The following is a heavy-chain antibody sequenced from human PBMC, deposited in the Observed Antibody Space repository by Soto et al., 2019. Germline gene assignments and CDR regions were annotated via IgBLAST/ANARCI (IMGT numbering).Heavy chain of an antibody. CDR2: ISPMFGAA. CDR3: AREVQFHTPAFVY. J-gene: IGHJ4*02. V-gene: IGHV1-69*19. Sequence: QVQLVQSGAEMKKPGSSVKVSCQSSGGTVNTYAMNWVRQAPGQGPEWMGDISPMFGAANYAPKFQGRVTITADESTGTSYMQLSSLTSEDTALYFCAREVQFHTPAFVYWGQGTLVTVSS. CDR1: GGTVNTYA.